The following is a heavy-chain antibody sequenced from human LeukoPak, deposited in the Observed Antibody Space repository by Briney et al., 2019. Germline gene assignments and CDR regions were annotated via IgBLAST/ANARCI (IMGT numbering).Heavy chain of an antibody. J-gene: IGHJ4*02. V-gene: IGHV1-18*01. CDR2: ISTYNADT. CDR1: GYTFTSYG. CDR3: ARDPGQYYDILTGYYTPYYFDY. Sequence: ASVKVSCKASGYTFTSYGISWFRQAPGQGLEWMGWISTYNADTDYAQKFQGRVTMTTETSTSTAYMELRSLISDDTAVYYCARDPGQYYDILTGYYTPYYFDYWGQGTLVTVSS. D-gene: IGHD3-9*01.